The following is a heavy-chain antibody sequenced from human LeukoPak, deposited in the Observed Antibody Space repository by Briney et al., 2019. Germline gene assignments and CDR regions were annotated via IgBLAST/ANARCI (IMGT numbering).Heavy chain of an antibody. CDR1: GFTFDDYA. V-gene: IGHV3-9*01. D-gene: IGHD3-10*01. CDR2: ISWNSGSI. Sequence: GGSLRLSCAASGFTFDDYAMHWVRQAPGKGLEWVSGISWNSGSIGYADSVKGRFTISRDNAKNSLYLQMNSLRAEDTALYYCAKDVRRFGVLSAFDIWGQGTMVTVSS. CDR3: AKDVRRFGVLSAFDI. J-gene: IGHJ3*02.